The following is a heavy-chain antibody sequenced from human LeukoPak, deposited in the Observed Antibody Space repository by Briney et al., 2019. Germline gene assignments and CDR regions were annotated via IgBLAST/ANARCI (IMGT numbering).Heavy chain of an antibody. CDR2: ISGSSSYI. CDR1: GFTFSSYE. Sequence: GGSLRLSCAASGFTFSSYEMDWVRQAPGKGLEWVSSISGSSSYIYYADSVKGRFTISRDNAKNSLYLQMNSLRAEDTAVYYCARRVDAFDIWGQGTMVTVSS. J-gene: IGHJ3*02. V-gene: IGHV3-21*01. CDR3: ARRVDAFDI.